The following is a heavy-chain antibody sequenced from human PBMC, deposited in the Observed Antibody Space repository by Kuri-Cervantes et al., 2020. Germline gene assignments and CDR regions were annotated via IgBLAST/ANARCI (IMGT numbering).Heavy chain of an antibody. CDR2: IYYSGST. CDR1: GYSISSGYY. CDR3: ARVRLGDYVWGSYPTHMDV. J-gene: IGHJ6*03. V-gene: IGHV4-61*01. D-gene: IGHD3-16*02. Sequence: GSLRLPCAVSGYSISSGYYWAWIRQPPGKGLEWIGYIYYSGSTNYNPSLKSRVTISVDTSKNQFSLKLSSVTAADTAVYYCARVRLGDYVWGSYPTHMDVWGKGTTVTVSS.